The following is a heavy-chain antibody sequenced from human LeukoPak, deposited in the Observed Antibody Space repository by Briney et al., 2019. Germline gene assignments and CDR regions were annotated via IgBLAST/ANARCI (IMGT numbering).Heavy chain of an antibody. Sequence: SETLSLTCTVSGYSISSGSYWGWIRQPPGKGLEWIGSTHHSGTTYYNPSLKSRVTISIDTSKNQFSLMLSSVTAADTAVYYCASRSGWYFYYFDYWGQGTLVTVSS. CDR3: ASRSGWYFYYFDY. D-gene: IGHD6-19*01. CDR1: GYSISSGSY. CDR2: THHSGTT. V-gene: IGHV4-38-2*02. J-gene: IGHJ4*02.